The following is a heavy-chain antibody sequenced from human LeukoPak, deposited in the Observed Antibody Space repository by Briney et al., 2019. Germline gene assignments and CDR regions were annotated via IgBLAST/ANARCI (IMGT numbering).Heavy chain of an antibody. Sequence: PSETLSLTCAVSGGSFSGYYWSWIRQPPGKGLEWIGEINHSGSTNYNPSLKSRVTISVDTSKNQFSLKLSSVTAADTAVYYCARGERDTAISYWGQGTLVTVSS. CDR2: INHSGST. CDR1: GGSFSGYY. D-gene: IGHD5-18*01. CDR3: ARGERDTAISY. J-gene: IGHJ4*02. V-gene: IGHV4-34*01.